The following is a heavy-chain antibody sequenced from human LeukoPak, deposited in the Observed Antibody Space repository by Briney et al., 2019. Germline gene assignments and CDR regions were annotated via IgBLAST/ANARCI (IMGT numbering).Heavy chain of an antibody. D-gene: IGHD2-2*02. V-gene: IGHV4-31*03. J-gene: IGHJ6*02. CDR1: GGSISSGGYY. CDR2: IYYSGST. CDR3: ARANIGYCSSTSCYSAYYYGMDV. Sequence: PSQTLSLTCTVSGGSISSGGYYWSWIRQHPGEGLGWIGYIYYSGSTYYNPSLKSRVTISVDTSKNQFSLKLSSVTAADTAVYYCARANIGYCSSTSCYSAYYYGMDVWGQGTTVTVSS.